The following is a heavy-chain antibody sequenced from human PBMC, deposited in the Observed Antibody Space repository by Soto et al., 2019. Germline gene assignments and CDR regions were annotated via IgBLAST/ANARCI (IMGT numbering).Heavy chain of an antibody. CDR3: ARGHYGLDV. D-gene: IGHD3-10*01. CDR1: GFSSSGHW. Sequence: PGGSLRLSCAVSGFSSSGHWMSWVRQAPGRGLEWVAYINPDGSEKWYVDSVKGRFTISRDNAKNSLYLQMNSLGVEGTAVHYCARGHYGLDVWGQGTTVTVSS. J-gene: IGHJ6*02. CDR2: INPDGSEK. V-gene: IGHV3-7*01.